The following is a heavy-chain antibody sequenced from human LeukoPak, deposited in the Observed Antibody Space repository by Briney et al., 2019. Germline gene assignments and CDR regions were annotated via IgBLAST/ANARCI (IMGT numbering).Heavy chain of an antibody. CDR3: AKEKKSGGWPLDY. Sequence: GGSLRLSCAASGFTFSSYSMSWVRQAPGKGLEWVSAITGSGGNTYYTDSVKGRFTISRDNSKNTLYLQINSLRADDTAVYYCAKEKKSGGWPLDYWGQGALVTVSS. CDR1: GFTFSSYS. D-gene: IGHD2-15*01. J-gene: IGHJ4*02. V-gene: IGHV3-23*01. CDR2: ITGSGGNT.